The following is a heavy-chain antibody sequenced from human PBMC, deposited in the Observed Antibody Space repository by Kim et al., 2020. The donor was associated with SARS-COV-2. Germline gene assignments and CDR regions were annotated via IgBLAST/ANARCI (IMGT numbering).Heavy chain of an antibody. D-gene: IGHD3-3*01. CDR3: ARGGTIFGVVTRPFDY. Sequence: PSLKRRVTISVDPSKNQFSLKLSSVTAADTAVYYCARGGTIFGVVTRPFDYWGQGTLVTVSS. V-gene: IGHV4-31*02. J-gene: IGHJ4*02.